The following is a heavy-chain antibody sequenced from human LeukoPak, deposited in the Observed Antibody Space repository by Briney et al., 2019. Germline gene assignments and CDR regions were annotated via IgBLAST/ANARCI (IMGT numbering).Heavy chain of an antibody. J-gene: IGHJ3*02. Sequence: PGGSLRLSCAASGFTFSTYWLSWVRQAPGKGLEFVANINQDGSQKYSVDSVKGRFTISRDNAKNSLYLQMNSLRAEDTAVYYCARENGYGRRGAFDIWGQGTMVTVSS. V-gene: IGHV3-7*01. CDR3: ARENGYGRRGAFDI. CDR2: INQDGSQK. D-gene: IGHD5-12*01. CDR1: GFTFSTYW.